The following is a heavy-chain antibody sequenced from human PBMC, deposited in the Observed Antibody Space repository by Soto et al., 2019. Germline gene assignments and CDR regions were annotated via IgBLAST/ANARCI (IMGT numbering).Heavy chain of an antibody. D-gene: IGHD3-22*01. J-gene: IGHJ4*03. Sequence: QVQLVQSGAEVKKPGSSLKVSCKTSGVTFSTSGISWVRQGPGQGLEWMGGIIPLFGTPKYARKFQGSVSITPDDSDSATYLELSGLSSDYTAIYYCARVSPSICGRGNYYRLDRYFDSWGQGSQVVVSS. CDR3: ARVSPSICGRGNYYRLDRYFDS. CDR1: GVTFSTSG. V-gene: IGHV1-69*01. CDR2: IIPLFGTP.